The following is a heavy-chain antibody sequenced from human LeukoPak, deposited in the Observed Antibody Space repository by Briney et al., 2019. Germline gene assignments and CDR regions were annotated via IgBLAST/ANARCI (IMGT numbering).Heavy chain of an antibody. CDR2: ISSNGGST. D-gene: IGHD5-24*01. CDR1: GFIFSNYA. CDR3: ARGGWLQPLPFDY. Sequence: GSVRLSCXASGFIFSNYAIHWVRQAPGRGLEYVSGISSNGGSTYYSNSVKGRFTISRDNSKNTLFLQMGSLRSEDMAVYYCARGGWLQPLPFDYWGQGTLVTVSS. V-gene: IGHV3-64*01. J-gene: IGHJ4*02.